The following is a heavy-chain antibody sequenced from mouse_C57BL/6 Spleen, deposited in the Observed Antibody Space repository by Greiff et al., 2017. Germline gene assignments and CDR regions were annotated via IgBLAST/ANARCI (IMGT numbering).Heavy chain of an antibody. J-gene: IGHJ4*01. CDR3: TRYYYDSSFYAMDY. Sequence: VHLVESGAELVRPGASVTLSCKASGYTFTDYEMHWVKQTPVHGLEWIGAIDPETGGTAYNQKFKGKAILTADKSSSTAYMELRSLTSEDSAVYDCTRYYYDSSFYAMDYWGQGTSVTVSS. CDR2: IDPETGGT. V-gene: IGHV1-15*01. D-gene: IGHD1-1*01. CDR1: GYTFTDYE.